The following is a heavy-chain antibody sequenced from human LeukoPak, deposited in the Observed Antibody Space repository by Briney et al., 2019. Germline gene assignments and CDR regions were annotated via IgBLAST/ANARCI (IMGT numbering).Heavy chain of an antibody. D-gene: IGHD5-12*01. CDR2: INPNSGGT. CDR1: GYTFTGYY. Sequence: ASVKVSCKASGYTFTGYYMHWVRQAPGQGLEWMGWINPNSGGTNYAQKFQGRVTMTRDTSISTAYMELSRLRSDDTAVYYCARVPGGFDYSDGYWFDYWGQGTLVTVSS. J-gene: IGHJ4*02. V-gene: IGHV1-2*02. CDR3: ARVPGGFDYSDGYWFDY.